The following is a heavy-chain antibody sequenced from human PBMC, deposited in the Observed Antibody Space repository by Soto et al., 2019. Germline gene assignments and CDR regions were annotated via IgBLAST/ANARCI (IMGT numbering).Heavy chain of an antibody. CDR1: GYSFTSYW. J-gene: IGHJ6*02. CDR2: IYPGDPDT. V-gene: IGHV5-51*01. D-gene: IGHD1-7*01. Sequence: GESLKISCKGSGYSFTSYWIGWVRQMPGKGLEWMGIIYPGDPDTRYSPSFQGQVTISADKSISTAYLQWSSLKASDTAMYYCARQGITGTTGYYYYGMDVWGQGTTVTVSS. CDR3: ARQGITGTTGYYYYGMDV.